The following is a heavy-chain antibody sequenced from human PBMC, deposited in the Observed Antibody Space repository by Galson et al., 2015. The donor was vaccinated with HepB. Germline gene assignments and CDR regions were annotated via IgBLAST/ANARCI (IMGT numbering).Heavy chain of an antibody. Sequence: SLRLSCAASGFAFTNSWMSWVRQAPGKGLEWLGLIKSKTDGGTANYAAAVKDRFTISRDDSKKMLSLQMNSLITEDTAVYYCATGLVSATPDWGQGTLVTVSS. CDR2: IKSKTDGGTA. V-gene: IGHV3-15*01. CDR1: GFAFTNSW. J-gene: IGHJ4*02. D-gene: IGHD2-21*01. CDR3: ATGLVSATPD.